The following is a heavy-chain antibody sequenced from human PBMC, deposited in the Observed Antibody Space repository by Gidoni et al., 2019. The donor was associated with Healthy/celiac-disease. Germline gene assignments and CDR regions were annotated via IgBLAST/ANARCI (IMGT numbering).Heavy chain of an antibody. Sequence: EVQLVESGGGLVQPGGSLRLSCAASGFTSSSYSMNWVRQAPGKGLEWVSYISSSSSTIYYADSVKGRFTISRDNAKNSLYLQMNSLRDEDTAVYYCAREPDYYDSSGHIDYWGQGTLVTVSS. J-gene: IGHJ4*02. CDR3: AREPDYYDSSGHIDY. CDR2: ISSSSSTI. D-gene: IGHD3-22*01. V-gene: IGHV3-48*02. CDR1: GFTSSSYS.